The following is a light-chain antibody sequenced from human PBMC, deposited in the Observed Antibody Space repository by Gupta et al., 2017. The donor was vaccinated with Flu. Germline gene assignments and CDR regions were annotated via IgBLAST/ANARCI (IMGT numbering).Light chain of an antibody. J-gene: IGKJ1*01. CDR3: EQDDESPRA. Sequence: EIVLTQSPGTLSLSPGERATLSCRASQSIGSNNYLSWFQQKPGQAPRLVIYGVSNRATGIPDRFSGSGSGTDFSLTISRLEPEDFAVYFCEQDDESPRAFGQGTKVEIK. V-gene: IGKV3-20*01. CDR2: GVS. CDR1: QSIGSNNY.